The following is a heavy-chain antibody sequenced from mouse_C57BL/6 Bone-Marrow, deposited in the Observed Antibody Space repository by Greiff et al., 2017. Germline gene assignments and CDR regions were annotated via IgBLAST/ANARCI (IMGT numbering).Heavy chain of an antibody. J-gene: IGHJ4*01. CDR2: IYPGSGST. CDR1: GYTFTSYW. Sequence: VQLQQPGAELVKPGASVKMSCKASGYTFTSYWITWVKQRPGQGLEWIGDIYPGSGSTNYNEKFKSKATLTVDTSSSTAYMQLSSLTSKDSAVYYCAGSGGNDGGAIDYWGQGTSVTVSS. CDR3: AGSGGNDGGAIDY. D-gene: IGHD1-1*02. V-gene: IGHV1-55*01.